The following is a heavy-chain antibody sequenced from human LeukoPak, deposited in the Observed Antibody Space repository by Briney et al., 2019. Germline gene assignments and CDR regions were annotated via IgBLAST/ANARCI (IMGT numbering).Heavy chain of an antibody. D-gene: IGHD3-9*01. CDR3: ARGAIDIDGMDV. CDR2: IIPIFGTA. J-gene: IGHJ6*02. Sequence: SVKVSCKASGGTFSSYAISRVRQAPGQGLEWMGGIIPIFGTANYAQKFQGRVTITADESTSTAYMELSSLRSEDTAVYYCARGAIDIDGMDVWGQGTTVTVSS. CDR1: GGTFSSYA. V-gene: IGHV1-69*01.